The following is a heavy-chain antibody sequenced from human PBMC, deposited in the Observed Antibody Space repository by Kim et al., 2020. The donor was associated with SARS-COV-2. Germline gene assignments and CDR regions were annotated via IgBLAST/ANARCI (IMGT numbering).Heavy chain of an antibody. CDR2: ISAYNGNT. Sequence: ASVKVSCKASGYTFTSYGISWVRQAPGQGLEWMGWISAYNGNTNYAQKLQGRVTMTTDTSTSTAYMELRSLRSDVTAVYYCAINRANYYDSSGYYYPSAFDIWGQGTMVTVSS. J-gene: IGHJ3*02. D-gene: IGHD3-22*01. V-gene: IGHV1-18*01. CDR1: GYTFTSYG. CDR3: AINRANYYDSSGYYYPSAFDI.